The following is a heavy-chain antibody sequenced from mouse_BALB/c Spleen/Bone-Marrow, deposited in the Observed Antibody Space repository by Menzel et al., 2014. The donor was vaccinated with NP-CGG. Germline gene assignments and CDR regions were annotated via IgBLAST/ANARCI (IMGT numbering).Heavy chain of an antibody. CDR2: IYPGNVNT. D-gene: IGHD2-2*01. Sequence: QVTLKVCGPELVKPGASVRISCKASGYTFTRYYIQWMKQRPGQGLEWIGWIYPGNVNTKYNEKFKGKATLTADKSSSTAYMQLSSLTSEDSAVYFCAMWLRRDYYAMDYRGQGTSVTVSS. CDR3: AMWLRRDYYAMDY. CDR1: GYTFTRYY. J-gene: IGHJ4*01. V-gene: IGHV1S56*01.